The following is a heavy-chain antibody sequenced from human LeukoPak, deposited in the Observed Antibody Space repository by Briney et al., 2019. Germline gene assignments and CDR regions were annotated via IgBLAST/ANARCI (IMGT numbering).Heavy chain of an antibody. V-gene: IGHV4-39*01. D-gene: IGHD3-9*01. Sequence: SETLSLTCTVSGGSISSSSYYWGWIRQPPGKGLEWIGSIYYSGSTYYNPSLKSRVTISVDTSKNQFSLKLSSVTAADTAVYYCASGDYDILTGYSYWGQGTQVTVSS. CDR3: ASGDYDILTGYSY. J-gene: IGHJ4*02. CDR2: IYYSGST. CDR1: GGSISSSSYY.